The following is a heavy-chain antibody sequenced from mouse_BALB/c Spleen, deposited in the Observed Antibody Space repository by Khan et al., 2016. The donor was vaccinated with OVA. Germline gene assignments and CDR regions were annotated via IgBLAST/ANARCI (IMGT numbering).Heavy chain of an antibody. CDR2: IWSGGST. Sequence: QVQLKESGPGLVQPSQSLSITCTVSGFSLTNYGVHWVRQSPGKGLEWLGLIWSGGSTDYNAAFISRLSISKDNSKSQVFFKMNSLQANDTAIYYCTRNYDYDEGLAYWGQGTLVTVSA. CDR1: GFSLTNYG. CDR3: TRNYDYDEGLAY. V-gene: IGHV2-2*02. J-gene: IGHJ3*01. D-gene: IGHD2-4*01.